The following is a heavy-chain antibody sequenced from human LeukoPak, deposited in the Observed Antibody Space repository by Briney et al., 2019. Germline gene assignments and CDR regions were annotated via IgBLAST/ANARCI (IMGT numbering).Heavy chain of an antibody. CDR2: INPNSGGT. J-gene: IGHJ3*02. V-gene: IGHV1-2*02. CDR3: ARGFAEEGTTTGAFDI. CDR1: GYTFTGYY. D-gene: IGHD1-7*01. Sequence: ASVKVSCKASGYTFTGYYMHWVRQAPGQGLERMGWINPNSGGTNYAQKFQGRVTMTRDTSISTAYMELRRLGSDDTAVYYCARGFAEEGTTTGAFDIWGHGTMVTVSS.